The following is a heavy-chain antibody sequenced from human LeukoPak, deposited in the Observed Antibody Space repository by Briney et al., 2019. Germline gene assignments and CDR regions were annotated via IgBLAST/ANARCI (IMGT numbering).Heavy chain of an antibody. D-gene: IGHD2-15*01. Sequence: SETLSPTCTVSGGSISSGSYYWSWIRQPAGKGLEWIGRIYTSGSTNYNPSLKSRVTISVDTSKNQFSLKLSSVTAADTAVYYCATRRVYCSGGSCYNWFDPWGQGTLVTVSS. CDR3: ATRRVYCSGGSCYNWFDP. CDR1: GGSISSGSYY. V-gene: IGHV4-61*02. CDR2: IYTSGST. J-gene: IGHJ5*02.